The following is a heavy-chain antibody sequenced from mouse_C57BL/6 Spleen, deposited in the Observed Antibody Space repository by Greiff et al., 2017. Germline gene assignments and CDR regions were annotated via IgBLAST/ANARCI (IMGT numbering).Heavy chain of an antibody. CDR2: ISSGSSTI. CDR1: GFTFSDYG. J-gene: IGHJ4*01. V-gene: IGHV5-17*01. Sequence: EVQLQESGGGLVKPGGSLKLSCAASGFTFSDYGMHWVRQAPEKGLAWVAYISSGSSTIYYADTVKGRFTISRDNAKNTLFLQMTSLRSEDTAMYYCARGGYYGMDYWGQGTSVTVSS. CDR3: ARGGYYGMDY.